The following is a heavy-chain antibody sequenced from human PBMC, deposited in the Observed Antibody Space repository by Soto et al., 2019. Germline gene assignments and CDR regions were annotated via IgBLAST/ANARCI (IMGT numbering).Heavy chain of an antibody. J-gene: IGHJ4*02. V-gene: IGHV1-2*02. D-gene: IGHD6-19*01. CDR3: ARPLPPGGSGWFSYYY. CDR2: INPNSGGT. CDR1: GYSFTCYY. Sequence: XSVKVSCKASGYSFTCYYMHWVRQAPGQGLEWMGWINPNSGGTNYAQKFQGRVTMTRDTSISTAYMELSSLKASDTAMYYCARPLPPGGSGWFSYYYWGQGSLVTVSS.